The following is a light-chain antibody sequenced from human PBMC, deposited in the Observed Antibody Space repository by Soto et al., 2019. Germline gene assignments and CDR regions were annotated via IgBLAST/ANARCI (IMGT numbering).Light chain of an antibody. CDR3: QSYDGSLGAVV. V-gene: IGLV1-40*01. J-gene: IGLJ2*01. Sequence: QSVLTQPPSVSGAPGQRVNFSCTGSSSNIGADYDVHWYRQLPGTAPKLLIYGYTNRPSRVPERFSGSKSGTSASLVITALQAEDEGHYFCQSYDGSLGAVVFGGGTKLTV. CDR2: GYT. CDR1: SSNIGADYD.